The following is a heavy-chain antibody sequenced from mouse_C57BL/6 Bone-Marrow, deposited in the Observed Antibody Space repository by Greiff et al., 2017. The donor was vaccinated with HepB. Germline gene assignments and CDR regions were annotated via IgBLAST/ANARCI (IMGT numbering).Heavy chain of an antibody. CDR2: ISNGGGST. CDR1: GFTFSDYY. CDR3: ERHGVCYGSPLAY. V-gene: IGHV5-12*01. D-gene: IGHD1-1*01. J-gene: IGHJ3*01. Sequence: EVNLVESGGGLVQPGGSLKLSCAASGFTFSDYYMYWVRQTPEKRLEWVAYISNGGGSTYYPDTVKGRFTISRDNAKNTLYLQMSRLKSEDTAMYYCERHGVCYGSPLAYWGRGTLITVSA.